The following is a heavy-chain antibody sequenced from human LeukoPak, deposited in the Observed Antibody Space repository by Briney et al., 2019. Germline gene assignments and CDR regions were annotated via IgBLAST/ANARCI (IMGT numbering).Heavy chain of an antibody. V-gene: IGHV3-74*01. CDR1: GFTFSSYW. Sequence: GGSLRLSCAASGFTFSSYWMHWVRQAPGKGLVWVSRIFSDASSTNYADSVTGRFTISRDNSKNTVYLQMNSQGVEDTARYYCARDNAPAGGGLDYWGQGTLVTVSS. CDR3: ARDNAPAGGGLDY. J-gene: IGHJ4*02. CDR2: IFSDASST. D-gene: IGHD2-2*01.